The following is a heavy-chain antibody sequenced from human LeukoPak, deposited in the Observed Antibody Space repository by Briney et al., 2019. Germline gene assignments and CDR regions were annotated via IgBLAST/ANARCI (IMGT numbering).Heavy chain of an antibody. D-gene: IGHD3-10*01. J-gene: IGHJ5*02. Sequence: ASVKVSFKASGYTFTIYYMHWVRQAPGQGLEWMGLINPSGGSTSYAQKFQGRVTMTRDTSTSTVYMELSSLRSEDTAVYYCARDMDYYGSGSYYSNWFDPWGQGTLVTVSS. CDR2: INPSGGST. V-gene: IGHV1-46*01. CDR3: ARDMDYYGSGSYYSNWFDP. CDR1: GYTFTIYY.